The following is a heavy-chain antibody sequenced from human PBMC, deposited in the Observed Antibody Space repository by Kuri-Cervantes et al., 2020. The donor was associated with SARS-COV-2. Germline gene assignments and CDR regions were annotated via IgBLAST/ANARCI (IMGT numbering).Heavy chain of an antibody. V-gene: IGHV4-59*01. CDR1: GGSISSYY. CDR2: IYYSGST. J-gene: IGHJ4*02. D-gene: IGHD3-9*01. CDR3: ARDVTGDFDY. Sequence: GSLRLSCTVSGGSISSYYWSWIRQPPGKGLEWIGYIYYSGSTNYNPSLKSRVTISVDTSKNQFSLKLSSVTAADTAVYYCARDVTGDFDYWDQGTRVTVSS.